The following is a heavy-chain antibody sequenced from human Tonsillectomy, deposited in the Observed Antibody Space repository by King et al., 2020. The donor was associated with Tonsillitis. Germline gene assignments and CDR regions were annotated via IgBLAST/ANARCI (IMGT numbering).Heavy chain of an antibody. V-gene: IGHV1-2*02. CDR1: GYTFTGYY. J-gene: IGHJ4*02. CDR2: INPNSGGT. Sequence: VQLVESGAEVKKPGASLKVSCKASGYTFTGYYMHWVRQAPGQGLEWMGWINPNSGGTNYAQKFQGRVTMTRDTSISTAYMDLSRLRSDDTAMYYCARGDSSSWHGGLDYWGQGTLVTVSS. CDR3: ARGDSSSWHGGLDY. D-gene: IGHD6-13*01.